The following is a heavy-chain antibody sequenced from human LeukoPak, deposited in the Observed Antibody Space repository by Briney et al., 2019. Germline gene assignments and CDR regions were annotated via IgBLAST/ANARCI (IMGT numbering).Heavy chain of an antibody. CDR2: IYKSGST. D-gene: IGHD1-14*01. CDR1: GGSIRSGSYY. V-gene: IGHV4-61*09. Sequence: SETLSLTCTVSGGSIRSGSYYWSWIRQPAGKGLEWMGNIYKSGSTNYNPSLKSRLTISTDTSKNQFSFKLNFVTAADTALYYCVTAPNQDFFDYWGRGTLVTVSS. J-gene: IGHJ4*01. CDR3: VTAPNQDFFDY.